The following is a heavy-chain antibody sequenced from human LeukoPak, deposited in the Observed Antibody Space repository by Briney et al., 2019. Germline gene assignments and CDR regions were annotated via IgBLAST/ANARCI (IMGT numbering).Heavy chain of an antibody. CDR2: IIPILGIA. CDR1: GGTFSSYA. D-gene: IGHD3-22*01. J-gene: IGHJ4*02. V-gene: IGHV1-69*04. CDR3: ARGFYYDSSGYLDY. Sequence: ASVKVSCKASGGTFSSYAISWVRQAPGQGLEWMGRIIPILGIANYAQKFQGRVTITADKSTSTAYMELSSLRSEDTAVYYCARGFYYDSSGYLDYWGKGTLVTVSS.